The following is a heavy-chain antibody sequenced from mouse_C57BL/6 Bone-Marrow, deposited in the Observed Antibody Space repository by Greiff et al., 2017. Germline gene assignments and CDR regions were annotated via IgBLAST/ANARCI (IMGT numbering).Heavy chain of an antibody. CDR1: GFSLTSYG. V-gene: IGHV2-2*01. Sequence: QVQLKQSGPGLVQPSQSLSITCTVSGFSLTSYGVHWVRQSPGKGLEWLGVIWSGGSTDYNAAFISRLSISKDNSKSQVFFKMNSLQADDTAIYYCARRAHYYYGSSYDWYFDVWGTGTTVTVSS. J-gene: IGHJ1*03. D-gene: IGHD1-1*01. CDR2: IWSGGST. CDR3: ARRAHYYYGSSYDWYFDV.